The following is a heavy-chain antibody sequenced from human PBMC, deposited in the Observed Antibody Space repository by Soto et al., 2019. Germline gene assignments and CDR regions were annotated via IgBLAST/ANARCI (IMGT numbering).Heavy chain of an antibody. V-gene: IGHV4-59*12. CDR1: GGYISNDY. D-gene: IGHD3-3*01. CDR2: IYYSGST. J-gene: IGHJ4*02. CDR3: ARVQPWSGYGLVDY. Sequence: SETLSLTCTVSGGYISNDYWSWIRQPPGKGLEWIGYIYYSGSTYYNPSLKSRVTISVDRSKNQFSLKLSSVTAADTAVYYCARVQPWSGYGLVDYWGQGTLVTVSS.